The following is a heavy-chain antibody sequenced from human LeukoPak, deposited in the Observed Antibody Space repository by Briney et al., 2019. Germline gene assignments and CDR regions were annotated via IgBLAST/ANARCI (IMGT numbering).Heavy chain of an antibody. Sequence: GGSLRLSCAASGFSFGNYAMHWVRQAPGKGLEGVAGVNWNSAYIGYGDSMKGRVTIYRDNAKKSLYLQMNGLRVEDMALYYCAKDRAKLGASRSYAFDVWGQGTTVTVSS. CDR2: VNWNSAYI. CDR1: GFSFGNYA. J-gene: IGHJ3*01. V-gene: IGHV3-9*03. CDR3: AKDRAKLGASRSYAFDV. D-gene: IGHD1-26*01.